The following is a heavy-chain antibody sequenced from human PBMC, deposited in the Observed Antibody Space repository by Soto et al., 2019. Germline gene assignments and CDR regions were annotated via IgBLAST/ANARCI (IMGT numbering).Heavy chain of an antibody. CDR3: ARSGYCSSTGCLHPWNY. CDR2: IIPILGIA. V-gene: IGHV1-69*02. Sequence: QVQLVQSGAEVKKPGSSVKVSCKASGGTFSSYTISWVRQAPGQGLEWMGRIIPILGIANYAQKFQGRVTITAXXSXSXXDMELCSLRSEDTAVYYCARSGYCSSTGCLHPWNYWGQGTLVTVSS. D-gene: IGHD2-2*01. CDR1: GGTFSSYT. J-gene: IGHJ4*02.